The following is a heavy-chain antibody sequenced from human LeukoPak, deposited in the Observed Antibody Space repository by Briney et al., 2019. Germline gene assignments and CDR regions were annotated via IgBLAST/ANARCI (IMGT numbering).Heavy chain of an antibody. J-gene: IGHJ4*02. CDR2: IRYDGSNK. CDR1: GFTFSSYG. D-gene: IGHD2-15*01. CDR3: AYYCSGGSCYLDY. V-gene: IGHV3-30*02. Sequence: GGSLRLSCAASGFTFSSYGMHWVRQAPGKGLEWVAFIRYDGSNKYYADSVKGRFTISRDNSKNTLYLQMNSLRAEDTAVYYCAYYCSGGSCYLDYWGQGTLVTVSS.